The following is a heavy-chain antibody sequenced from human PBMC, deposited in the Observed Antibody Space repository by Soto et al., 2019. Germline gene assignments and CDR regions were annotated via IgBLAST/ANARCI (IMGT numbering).Heavy chain of an antibody. CDR1: GFTLSDFA. Sequence: PGGSLRLSCAASGFTLSDFAMAWVRQAPGKGLEWVSSASGSGSGTYYADSVKGRFTISRDNSKNTLFLHMTNLRAGDTALYFCEKGRPGVAAAPDYWGQGTLVTVSS. V-gene: IGHV3-23*01. CDR2: ASGSGSGT. D-gene: IGHD2-21*01. CDR3: EKGRPGVAAAPDY. J-gene: IGHJ4*02.